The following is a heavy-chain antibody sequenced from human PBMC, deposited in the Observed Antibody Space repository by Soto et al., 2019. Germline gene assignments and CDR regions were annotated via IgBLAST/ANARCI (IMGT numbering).Heavy chain of an antibody. CDR2: ISGVGGST. V-gene: IGHV3-23*01. CDR1: GFTFSDYA. J-gene: IGHJ4*02. CDR3: AKQRVGSSRYRDFDL. D-gene: IGHD6-13*01. Sequence: PGGSLRLSCVASGFTFSDYAMSWVRQGPGKGLEWASGISGVGGSTYYPDSVKGRFTISRDNSKNTVYLEMNNLTADDTALYYCAKQRVGSSRYRDFDLWGQGTLVTVSS.